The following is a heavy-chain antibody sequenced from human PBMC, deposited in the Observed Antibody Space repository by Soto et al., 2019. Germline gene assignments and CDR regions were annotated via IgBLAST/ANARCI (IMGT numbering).Heavy chain of an antibody. V-gene: IGHV4-31*03. D-gene: IGHD6-13*01. CDR1: GGSISSGGYY. CDR2: IYYSGGT. CDR3: ARDRSSWIRGGMDV. Sequence: QVQLQESGPGLVKPSQTLSLTCTVSGGSISSGGYYWSWIRQHPGKGLEWIGYIYYSGGTYYNPSLKRRVTISVDTSKNQFSLKLSSVTAADTAVYYCARDRSSWIRGGMDVWGQGTTVTVSS. J-gene: IGHJ6*02.